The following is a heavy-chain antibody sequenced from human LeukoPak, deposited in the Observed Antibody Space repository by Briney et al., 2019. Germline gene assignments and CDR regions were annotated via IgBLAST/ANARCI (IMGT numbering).Heavy chain of an antibody. Sequence: GASVKVSCKASGYTFTSYGISWVRQAPGQGLEWMGWISAYNGNTNYAQKLQGRVTMTTDTSTSTAYMELRSLGSDDTAVYYCARAVGTVHSPAFDIWGQGTMVTVSS. CDR3: ARAVGTVHSPAFDI. J-gene: IGHJ3*02. V-gene: IGHV1-18*01. D-gene: IGHD5-18*01. CDR2: ISAYNGNT. CDR1: GYTFTSYG.